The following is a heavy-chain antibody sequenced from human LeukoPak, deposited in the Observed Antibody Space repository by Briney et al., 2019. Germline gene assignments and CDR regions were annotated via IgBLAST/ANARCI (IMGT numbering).Heavy chain of an antibody. CDR2: INPNGGSI. D-gene: IGHD4-23*01. V-gene: IGHV1-46*01. Sequence: ASVKVSCKASGYTFTSYYIHWVRQAPGQGLEWMGIINPNGGSITDAQKFQGRVTMTTDTSTSTVYMELSSLRSEDTAVYYCARRNYGGNSAQGAFDIWGQGTMVTVSS. J-gene: IGHJ3*02. CDR1: GYTFTSYY. CDR3: ARRNYGGNSAQGAFDI.